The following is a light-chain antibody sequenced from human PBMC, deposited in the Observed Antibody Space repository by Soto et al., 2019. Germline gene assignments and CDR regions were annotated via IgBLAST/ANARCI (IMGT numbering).Light chain of an antibody. Sequence: EIVLTQSPGTLSLSPGERATLSCRASQTVSSSFTAWYQQKPGQAPRLLMYDASRRATGIPDRFSGSGSGTDFTLTISRLEPEDFAVYYCQQYGISPTFGQGTKVDIK. V-gene: IGKV3-20*01. CDR2: DAS. CDR3: QQYGISPT. CDR1: QTVSSSF. J-gene: IGKJ1*01.